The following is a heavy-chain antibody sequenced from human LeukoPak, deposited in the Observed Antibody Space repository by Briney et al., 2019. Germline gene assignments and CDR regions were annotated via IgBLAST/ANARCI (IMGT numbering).Heavy chain of an antibody. J-gene: IGHJ4*02. CDR2: INGDGSST. CDR3: AKKRSSGGATQFDY. D-gene: IGHD2-15*01. Sequence: PGGPLRLSCTASGFTFSSYWMHWVRQAPGKGLLWVSRINGDGSSTNYADSVKGRFTISRDNAKNTVYLQMNSLRVEDTAVYYCAKKRSSGGATQFDYWGQGTLVTVSS. CDR1: GFTFSSYW. V-gene: IGHV3-74*01.